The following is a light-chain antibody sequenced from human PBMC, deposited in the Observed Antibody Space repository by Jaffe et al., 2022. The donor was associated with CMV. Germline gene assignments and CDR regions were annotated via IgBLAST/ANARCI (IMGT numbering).Light chain of an antibody. J-gene: IGKJ1*01. V-gene: IGKV3-15*01. CDR3: QQYINWPRT. CDR1: QNLRNN. CDR2: DAS. Sequence: EVVMTQSPASLSVSPGENATLSCRASQNLRNNLAWYHQIPGQAPRLLIYDASSRATGIPARFSGSGSGTEFTLTISSLQSEDFAVYYCQQYINWPRTFGQGTKVEAK.